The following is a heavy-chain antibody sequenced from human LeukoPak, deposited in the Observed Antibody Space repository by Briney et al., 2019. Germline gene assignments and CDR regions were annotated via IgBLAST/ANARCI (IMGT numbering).Heavy chain of an antibody. V-gene: IGHV1-2*02. D-gene: IGHD4-23*01. CDR2: INPNSGGT. CDR3: ARDYGGNSQRYFDL. Sequence: ASVKVSCKASGYTFTSYYMHWVRQAPGQGLEWMGWINPNSGGTNYAQKFQGRVTMTRVTSISTAYMELSRLRSDDTAVYYCARDYGGNSQRYFDLWGRGTLVTVSS. CDR1: GYTFTSYY. J-gene: IGHJ2*01.